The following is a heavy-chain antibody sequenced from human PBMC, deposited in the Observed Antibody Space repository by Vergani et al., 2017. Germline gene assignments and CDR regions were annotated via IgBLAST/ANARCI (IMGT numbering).Heavy chain of an antibody. CDR3: ATLALGVAGRPMDV. CDR2: IWYDGSNK. Sequence: QVQLVESGGGVVQPGRSLTLSCAASGFTFSSYGMHWVRQAPGKGLEWVAVIWYDGSNKYYADSVKGRFTISRDNSKNTLYLQVNSLRAEDTAVYYCATLALGVAGRPMDVWGQGTTVTVSS. CDR1: GFTFSSYG. V-gene: IGHV3-33*01. J-gene: IGHJ6*02. D-gene: IGHD6-19*01.